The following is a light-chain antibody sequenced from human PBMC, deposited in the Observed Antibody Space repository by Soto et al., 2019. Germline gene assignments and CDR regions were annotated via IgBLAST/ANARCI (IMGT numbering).Light chain of an antibody. CDR1: QSVGSN. V-gene: IGKV3-15*01. J-gene: IGKJ4*01. CDR3: QQYKDWPLT. CDR2: GVS. Sequence: EIVLTQSPATLSVSPGERATLSCRASQSVGSNLAWYQQKPGQVPRLLMYGVSTRATGVPARFSGSGSGPEFTLHISSLQSEDFAVYYCQQYKDWPLTFGGGTKVEI.